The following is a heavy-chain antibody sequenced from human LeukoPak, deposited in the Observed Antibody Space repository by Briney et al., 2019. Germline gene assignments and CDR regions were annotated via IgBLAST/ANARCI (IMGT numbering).Heavy chain of an antibody. V-gene: IGHV3-21*01. Sequence: GGSLRLSCAASGFTFSSYSMNWVRQAPGKGLEWVSSISSSSSYIYYADSVKGRFTVSRDNAKNSLYLQMNSLRAEDTAVYYCARGHGRYGYCSGGSCKFDPWGQGTLVTVSS. J-gene: IGHJ5*02. CDR2: ISSSSSYI. D-gene: IGHD2-15*01. CDR1: GFTFSSYS. CDR3: ARGHGRYGYCSGGSCKFDP.